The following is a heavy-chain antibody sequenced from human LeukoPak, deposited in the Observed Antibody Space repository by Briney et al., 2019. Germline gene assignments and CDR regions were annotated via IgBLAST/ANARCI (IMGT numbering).Heavy chain of an antibody. CDR3: ARDKVMGATHFDF. J-gene: IGHJ4*02. Sequence: ANIKQDGSEKFYVDSVKGRFTISRDNAQNSVYLQMISLRVEDTAVYYCARDKVMGATHFDFWGQGTLVTVSS. V-gene: IGHV3-7*01. CDR2: IKQDGSEK. D-gene: IGHD1-26*01.